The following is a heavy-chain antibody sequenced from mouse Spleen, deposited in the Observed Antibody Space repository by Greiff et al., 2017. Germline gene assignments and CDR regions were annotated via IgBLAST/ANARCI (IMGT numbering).Heavy chain of an antibody. CDR2: ISSGSSTI. V-gene: IGHV5-17*01. CDR1: GFTFSDYG. CDR3: ARRLPHYYAMDY. D-gene: IGHD2-2*01. J-gene: IGHJ4*01. Sequence: EVQLQESGGGLVKPGGSLKLSCAASGFTFSDYGMHWVRQAPEKGLEWVAYISSGSSTIYYADTVKGRFTISRDNAKNTLFLQMTSLRSEDTAMYYCARRLPHYYAMDYWGQGTSVTVSS.